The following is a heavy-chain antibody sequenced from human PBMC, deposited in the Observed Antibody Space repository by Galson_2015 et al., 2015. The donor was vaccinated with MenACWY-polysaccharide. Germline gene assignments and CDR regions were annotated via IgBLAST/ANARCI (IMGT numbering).Heavy chain of an antibody. CDR1: GFTVRTYY. Sequence: SLRLSCAVSGFTVRTYYMSWVRQTPAKGLEWVAVLYNGDVTYYADSVKGRFTISRDSSKNSLSLQMNSLRAEDTAVYYCARGLRYTDYSGGQSYFDHWGQGTLVAVSS. CDR2: LYNGDVT. D-gene: IGHD2-15*01. V-gene: IGHV3-53*01. CDR3: ARGLRYTDYSGGQSYFDH. J-gene: IGHJ4*02.